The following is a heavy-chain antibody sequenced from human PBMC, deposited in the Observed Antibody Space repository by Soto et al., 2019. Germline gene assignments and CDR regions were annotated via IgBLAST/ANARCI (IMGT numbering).Heavy chain of an antibody. V-gene: IGHV1-69*01. D-gene: IGHD6-6*01. CDR2: VIPILRQA. CDR1: GYSFSSHA. J-gene: IGHJ4*02. CDR3: ARVGGIGAPPGTDY. Sequence: QVQLEQSGSEVKKSGSSVKVSCKASGYSFSSHAITWVRQAPGQGLEWMGAVIPILRQAYYAQDFQDRVSITADESTRTTYLELSSLRSDDTAVYFCARVGGIGAPPGTDYWGQGTLVTVSS.